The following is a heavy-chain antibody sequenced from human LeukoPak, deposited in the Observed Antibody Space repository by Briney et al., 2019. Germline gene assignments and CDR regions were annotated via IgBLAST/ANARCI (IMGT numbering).Heavy chain of an antibody. CDR2: ISAYNGNT. Sequence: ASVKLSCKASGYTFTSYGISWVRQAPGQGLEWMGCISAYNGNTNYAQKLQGRFTITTDTSTSTAYMELRSLRSDDTAVYYCARGLPTVAIDYWGQGTLVTVSS. D-gene: IGHD4-11*01. J-gene: IGHJ4*02. V-gene: IGHV1-18*01. CDR1: GYTFTSYG. CDR3: ARGLPTVAIDY.